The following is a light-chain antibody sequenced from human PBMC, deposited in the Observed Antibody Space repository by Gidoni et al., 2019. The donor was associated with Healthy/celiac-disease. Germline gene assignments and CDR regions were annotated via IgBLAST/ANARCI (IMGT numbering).Light chain of an antibody. CDR2: AAS. CDR1: QSISSY. Sequence: DIQMTQSPSSLSASVGDRVTITCRASQSISSYLNWYKQKPGKAPKLLIYAASGLQSGVPSRFSGSGSGTDCTLTIRSLKPEDFATYYCQRSYSTPYTFGQGTKLKIK. CDR3: QRSYSTPYT. V-gene: IGKV1-39*01. J-gene: IGKJ2*01.